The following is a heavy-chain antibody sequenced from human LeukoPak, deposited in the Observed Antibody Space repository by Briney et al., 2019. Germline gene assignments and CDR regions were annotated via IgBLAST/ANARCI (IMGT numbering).Heavy chain of an antibody. J-gene: IGHJ4*02. D-gene: IGHD6-13*01. CDR2: INSDGSST. Sequence: GGSLRLSCAASGFTFSSYWMHGVRQAPGKGLVWVSRINSDGSSTSYADSVKGRFTISRDNAKNMLYLQMNSLRAEDTAVYYCARVSVDSSSWYSLDYWGQGTLVTVSS. V-gene: IGHV3-74*01. CDR1: GFTFSSYW. CDR3: ARVSVDSSSWYSLDY.